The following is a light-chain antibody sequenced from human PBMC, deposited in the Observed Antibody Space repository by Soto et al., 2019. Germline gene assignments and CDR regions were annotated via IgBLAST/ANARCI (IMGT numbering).Light chain of an antibody. CDR2: GAS. Sequence: ELGLTQSPGTLSLSPGGRATLSCRASQSVSRNYVAWYQQKPGQAPRLLIYGASSRASGIPDRFSGSGSGADFTLSITRLEPEYFALYYCQQYGSTPLPFXGGTKADIK. CDR3: QQYGSTPLP. V-gene: IGKV3-20*01. J-gene: IGKJ4*01. CDR1: QSVSRNY.